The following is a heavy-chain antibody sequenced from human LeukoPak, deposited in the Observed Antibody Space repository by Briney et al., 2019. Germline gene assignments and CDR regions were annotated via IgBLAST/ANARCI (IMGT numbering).Heavy chain of an antibody. J-gene: IGHJ4*02. CDR1: GYTLTELS. D-gene: IGHD2-21*02. Sequence: ASVKVSCKVSGYTLTELSMHWVRQAPGKGLEWMGGFDPKDGETIYAQKFQGRVTMTEDTSTDTAYMELSSLRSEDTAVYYCAIGWSSVVVTAISFDYWGQGTLVTVSS. V-gene: IGHV1-24*01. CDR2: FDPKDGET. CDR3: AIGWSSVVVTAISFDY.